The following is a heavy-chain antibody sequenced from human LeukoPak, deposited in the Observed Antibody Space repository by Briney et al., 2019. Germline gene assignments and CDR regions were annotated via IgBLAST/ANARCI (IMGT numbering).Heavy chain of an antibody. CDR3: ARSGSPWMDY. CDR2: ISAYNGNT. Sequence: GASVKVSCKASGYTFTGYYMHWVRQAPGQGLEWMGWISAYNGNTNYAQKLQGRVTMTTDTSTSTAYMELRSLRSDDTAVYYCARSGSPWMDYWGQGTLVTVSS. V-gene: IGHV1-18*04. J-gene: IGHJ4*02. D-gene: IGHD1-26*01. CDR1: GYTFTGYY.